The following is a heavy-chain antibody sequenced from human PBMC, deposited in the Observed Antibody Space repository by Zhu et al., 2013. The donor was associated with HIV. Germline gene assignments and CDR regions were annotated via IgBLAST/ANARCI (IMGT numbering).Heavy chain of an antibody. J-gene: IGHJ4*03. CDR3: SRGLQAPLETTPGGY. Sequence: HLVQSGTEVKKPGASVRVSCQTSGYSFIDYHIHWLRQAPGHGLESVGWINTRNGGTYIVRNFQGRVTITRDVSMNTVYLDLSTLTSDDTAFYFCSRGLQAPLETTPGGYWGQGTLITVSS. V-gene: IGHV1-2*02. CDR2: INTRNGGT. CDR1: GYSFIDYH. D-gene: IGHD1-1*01.